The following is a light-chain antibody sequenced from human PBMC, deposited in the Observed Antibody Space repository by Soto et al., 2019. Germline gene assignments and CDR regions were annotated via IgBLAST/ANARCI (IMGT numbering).Light chain of an antibody. J-gene: IGLJ3*02. CDR3: AAWDDSLSGRV. CDR2: NND. CDR1: SSNIGSNS. V-gene: IGLV1-47*02. Sequence: QSVLTQPPSASGTPGQRVTISCSGSSSNIGSNSVYWYHQLPGTAPKLLIYNNDQRPSGVPDRFSGSKSGTSASLDISGLRSEDEADYYCAAWDDSLSGRVFGGGTKLTVL.